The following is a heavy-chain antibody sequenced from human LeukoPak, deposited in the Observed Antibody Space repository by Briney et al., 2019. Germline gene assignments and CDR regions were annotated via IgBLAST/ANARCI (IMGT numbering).Heavy chain of an antibody. CDR1: GFTFGDYA. J-gene: IGHJ3*02. Sequence: GGSLRLSCTASGFTFGDYAMSWFRQAPGKGLECVGFIRSKAYGGQTEYDASVKGRLTISRDDSKSIAYLQMNSLKSEDTAVYYCTRHGYGDDVGSDAFDIWGQGTMVTVSS. D-gene: IGHD4-17*01. CDR2: IRSKAYGGQT. CDR3: TRHGYGDDVGSDAFDI. V-gene: IGHV3-49*03.